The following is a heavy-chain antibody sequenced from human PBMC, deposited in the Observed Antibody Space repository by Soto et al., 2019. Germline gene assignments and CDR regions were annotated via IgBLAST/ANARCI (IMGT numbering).Heavy chain of an antibody. D-gene: IGHD6-6*01. CDR1: GGSMSGYY. Sequence: PSETLSLTCRVSGGSMSGYYCSWIRQAPGKGLEWIGYVYYTGSTNYNPSLQSRVTISVDTSNKQFSLSLRLVTAADTAVYFCARSIAVPSSHIDHWGQGIRVTVSS. J-gene: IGHJ4*02. CDR3: ARSIAVPSSHIDH. CDR2: VYYTGST. V-gene: IGHV4-59*01.